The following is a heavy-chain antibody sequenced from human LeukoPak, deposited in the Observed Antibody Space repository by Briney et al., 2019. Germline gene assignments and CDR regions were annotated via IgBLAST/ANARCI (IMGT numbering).Heavy chain of an antibody. CDR3: ARTLIVATSPPEDY. D-gene: IGHD5-12*01. CDR2: INPNSGGT. Sequence: ASVKVSCKASGYTFTDYYMHWVRQAPGQGLEWMGWINPNSGGTNYAQKLQGRVTMTTDTSTSTAYMELRSLRSDDTAVYYCARTLIVATSPPEDYWGQGTLVTVSS. V-gene: IGHV1-2*02. CDR1: GYTFTDYY. J-gene: IGHJ4*02.